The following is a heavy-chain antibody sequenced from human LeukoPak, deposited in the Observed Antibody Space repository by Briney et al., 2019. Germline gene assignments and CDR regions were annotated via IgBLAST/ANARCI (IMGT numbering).Heavy chain of an antibody. Sequence: PGGSLRFSCAASGFTFSNYPMHWVRQAPGKGLEWLAIISSDGGTKYYADSVQGRLTVSRDNSQNTLSPQMNSLRPEGTAVFYCARKGSSSWYGGGSAYWGQGTLVTVSP. CDR3: ARKGSSSWYGGGSAY. D-gene: IGHD6-13*01. CDR2: ISSDGGTK. J-gene: IGHJ4*02. CDR1: GFTFSNYP. V-gene: IGHV3-30-3*01.